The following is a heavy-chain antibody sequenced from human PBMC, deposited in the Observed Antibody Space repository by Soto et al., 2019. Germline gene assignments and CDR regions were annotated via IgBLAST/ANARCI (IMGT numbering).Heavy chain of an antibody. D-gene: IGHD3-10*01. V-gene: IGHV3-7*01. Sequence: PGGSLRLSCATSGFSINSYWMAWVRQTPGKGLEFVANIKHDASVKNYVDSVKGRFAISRDNAQNSLYLQMDSLRADDTALYYCGTDRWGGAFDMWGQGTTVTVSS. CDR2: IKHDASVK. CDR3: GTDRWGGAFDM. CDR1: GFSINSYW. J-gene: IGHJ3*02.